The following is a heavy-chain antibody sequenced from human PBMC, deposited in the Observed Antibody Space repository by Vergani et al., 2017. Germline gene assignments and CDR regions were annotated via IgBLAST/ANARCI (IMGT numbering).Heavy chain of an antibody. CDR3: AAIGGGYYDSSGYYYNAFDI. D-gene: IGHD3-22*01. V-gene: IGHV4-59*01. J-gene: IGHJ3*02. Sequence: QVQLQESGPGLVKPSETLSLTCTVSGGSISSYYWSWIRQPPGKGREWIGYIYYSGSTNYNPSLKSRVTISVDTSKNQFSLKLSSVTAADTAVYYCAAIGGGYYDSSGYYYNAFDIWGQGTMVTVSS. CDR1: GGSISSYY. CDR2: IYYSGST.